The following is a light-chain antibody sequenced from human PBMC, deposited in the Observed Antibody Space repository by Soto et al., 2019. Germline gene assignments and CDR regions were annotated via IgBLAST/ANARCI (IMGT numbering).Light chain of an antibody. J-gene: IGKJ1*01. CDR2: GAS. CDR3: QQYVSSVT. V-gene: IGKV3-20*01. CDR1: QSVDSSF. Sequence: EIVLTQSPGSLSLSPGERGTLSCRASQSVDSSFFARYQQKPDQAPRLLIYGASNRATGIPDRCSGSASGTAFTLTISRLQPDDFAVYYCQQYVSSVTFGQGTKVEI.